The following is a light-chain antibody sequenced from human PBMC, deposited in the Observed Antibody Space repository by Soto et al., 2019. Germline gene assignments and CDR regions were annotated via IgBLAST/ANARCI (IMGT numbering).Light chain of an antibody. CDR3: SSYTSSSTLGV. J-gene: IGLJ2*01. V-gene: IGLV2-14*01. CDR1: SXDVGGYNY. CDR2: EVS. Sequence: QSALAQPASVSGSPGQSITISCTGTSXDVGGYNYVSWYQQHPGKAPKLMIYEVSNRPSGVSNRFSGSKSGNTASLTISGLQAEDEADYYCSSYTSSSTLGVFGVATKVTV.